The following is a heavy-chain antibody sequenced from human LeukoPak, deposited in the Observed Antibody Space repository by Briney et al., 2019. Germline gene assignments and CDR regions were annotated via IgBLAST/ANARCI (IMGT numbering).Heavy chain of an antibody. V-gene: IGHV1-2*06. J-gene: IGHJ3*02. Sequence: ASVKVSCKASGYTFTGYYMHWVRQAPGQGLEWMGRINPSSGGTNYAQKVQGRFTMTRDTSISTAYMELSRLRSDDTAVYYCARGPRPNWYYYDSSGYRDLDAFDIWGQGTMVTVSS. D-gene: IGHD3-22*01. CDR2: INPSSGGT. CDR1: GYTFTGYY. CDR3: ARGPRPNWYYYDSSGYRDLDAFDI.